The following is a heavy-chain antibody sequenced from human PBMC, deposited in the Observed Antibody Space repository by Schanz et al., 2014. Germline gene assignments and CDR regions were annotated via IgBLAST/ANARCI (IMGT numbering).Heavy chain of an antibody. CDR2: INPSGGST. D-gene: IGHD3-22*01. Sequence: QVQLVQSGAEVKKPGASVKVSCKAFGYSFTSYYIHWVRQAPGQGLEWMATINPSGGSTSFAQKFQGRVTMTRATSTSTVNMELSNLRSEDTAVYYCARAGQDYSDSSGYYFGNWGQGTLVTVSS. CDR1: GYSFTSYY. CDR3: ARAGQDYSDSSGYYFGN. J-gene: IGHJ4*02. V-gene: IGHV1-46*01.